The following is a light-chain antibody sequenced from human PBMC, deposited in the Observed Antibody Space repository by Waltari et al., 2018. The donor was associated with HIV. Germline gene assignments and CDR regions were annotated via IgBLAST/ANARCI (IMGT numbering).Light chain of an antibody. CDR3: QVWDSSSDHVV. CDR2: DDS. J-gene: IGLJ2*01. CDR1: KIGSKS. V-gene: IGLV3-21*02. Sequence: SYVLTQPPSVSVAPGQTARITCGGNKIGSKSVHWYQQKPGQAPVLVVYDDSDRPSGIPERFSGSNSGTTATLTISRVEAGDEADYYCQVWDSSSDHVVFGGGTKLTVL.